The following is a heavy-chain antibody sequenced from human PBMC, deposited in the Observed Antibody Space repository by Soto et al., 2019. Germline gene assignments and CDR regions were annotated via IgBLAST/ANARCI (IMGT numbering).Heavy chain of an antibody. CDR2: INPNSGGT. V-gene: IGHV1-2*02. CDR1: GYTFTGYY. J-gene: IGHJ4*02. D-gene: IGHD3-22*01. Sequence: RASVKVSCKASGYTFTGYYMHWVRQAPGQGLEWMGWINPNSGGTNYAQKFQGRVTMTRDTSISTAYMELSRLRSDDTAVYYCARLELDDYYDSSGYYKRRYDYWGQGTLVTVSS. CDR3: ARLELDDYYDSSGYYKRRYDY.